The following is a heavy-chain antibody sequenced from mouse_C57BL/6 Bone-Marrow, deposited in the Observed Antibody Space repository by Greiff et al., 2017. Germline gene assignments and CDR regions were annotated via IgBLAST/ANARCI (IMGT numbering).Heavy chain of an antibody. J-gene: IGHJ1*03. Sequence: EVQLQQSGPELVKPGASVKISCKASGYTFTDYYMNWVKQSHGKSLEWIGDINPNNGGTSYNQKFKGKATLTVDKSSRTAYMELRSLTSEDSAVYYCARGGNYYGSSYDWYFDVWGTGTTVTVSS. V-gene: IGHV1-26*01. D-gene: IGHD1-1*01. CDR1: GYTFTDYY. CDR2: INPNNGGT. CDR3: ARGGNYYGSSYDWYFDV.